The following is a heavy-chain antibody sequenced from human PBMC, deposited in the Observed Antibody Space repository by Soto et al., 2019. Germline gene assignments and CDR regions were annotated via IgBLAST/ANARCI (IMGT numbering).Heavy chain of an antibody. J-gene: IGHJ4*02. D-gene: IGHD2-2*01. CDR1: GFSLSTTAEG. Sequence: QITLKESGPTLVNPTQTLTLTCTFSGFSLSTTAEGVGWIRQPPGKALEWLALIYWDDDERYSPSLKSRITITKDTSKHQVVLTMTNVDPVDTATYYWAHGSCSSADCYPNPYLDYWGQGILVTVSS. CDR2: IYWDDDE. V-gene: IGHV2-5*02. CDR3: AHGSCSSADCYPNPYLDY.